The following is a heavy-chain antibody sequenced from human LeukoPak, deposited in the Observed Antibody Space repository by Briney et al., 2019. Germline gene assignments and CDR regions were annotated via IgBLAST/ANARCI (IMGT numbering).Heavy chain of an antibody. CDR3: ARDPIYDILTGYSLDY. J-gene: IGHJ4*02. D-gene: IGHD3-9*01. CDR1: GYTFTGYY. CDR2: INPNSGGT. Sequence: ASVKVSCKASGYTFTGYYMHWVRQAPGQGLEWMGWINPNSGGTNYAQKFQGRVTMTRDTSISTAYMELSRLRSDDTAVYYCARDPIYDILTGYSLDYWGQGTLVTVSS. V-gene: IGHV1-2*02.